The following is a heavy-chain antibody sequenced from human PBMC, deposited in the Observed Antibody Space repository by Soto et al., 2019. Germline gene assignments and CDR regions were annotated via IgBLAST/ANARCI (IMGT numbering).Heavy chain of an antibody. V-gene: IGHV1-18*04. Sequence: ASVKVSCKASGYTFSSYGISWVRQGPGQGFEWIGWISAYNGNRNSAQKFQGRVTMTTDTSTSTAYMELRTLRSDDTAVYYCARDWVVAAAGADLNWFDPWGQGTLVTVSS. CDR2: ISAYNGNR. D-gene: IGHD6-13*01. CDR3: ARDWVVAAAGADLNWFDP. J-gene: IGHJ5*02. CDR1: GYTFSSYG.